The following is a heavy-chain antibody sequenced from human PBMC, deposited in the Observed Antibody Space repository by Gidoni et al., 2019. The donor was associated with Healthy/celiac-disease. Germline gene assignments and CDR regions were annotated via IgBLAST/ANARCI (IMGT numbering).Heavy chain of an antibody. Sequence: EVQLVESGGGLVQPGGSLRRSCAASGFTFSCSDMHWVRQATGKGRAWVSAIGTAGDPYYPGSVKGRFTISRENDKNSLYLQMNSLRAGDTAVYYCARVKTYCSGGSCYSYGMDVWGQGTTVTVSS. CDR2: IGTAGDP. CDR3: ARVKTYCSGGSCYSYGMDV. J-gene: IGHJ6*02. D-gene: IGHD2-15*01. CDR1: GFTFSCSD. V-gene: IGHV3-13*05.